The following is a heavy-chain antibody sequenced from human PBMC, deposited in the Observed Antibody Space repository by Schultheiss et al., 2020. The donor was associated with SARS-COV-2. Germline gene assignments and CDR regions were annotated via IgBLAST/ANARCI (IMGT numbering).Heavy chain of an antibody. Sequence: GGSLRLSCAASGFTFSSYGMHWVRQAPGKGLEWVSSISSSSSYIYYADSVKGRFTISRDNAKNSLYLQMNSLRAEDTAVYYCARVPPYYYDSSGYNWGQGTLVTVSS. V-gene: IGHV3-21*01. J-gene: IGHJ4*02. CDR1: GFTFSSYG. CDR2: ISSSSSYI. D-gene: IGHD3-22*01. CDR3: ARVPPYYYDSSGYN.